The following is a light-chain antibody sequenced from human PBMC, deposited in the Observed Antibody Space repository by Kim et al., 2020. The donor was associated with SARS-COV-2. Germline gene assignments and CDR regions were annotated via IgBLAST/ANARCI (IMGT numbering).Light chain of an antibody. CDR3: NSRDSSGNHQV. CDR2: GKN. V-gene: IGLV3-19*01. J-gene: IGLJ2*01. CDR1: SLRRYY. Sequence: ALGQTVRITCQGDSLRRYYASWYQQKPGQAPVLVIYGKNNRHSGIPDRFSGSSSGNTASLTITGAQAEDEADYYCNSRDSSGNHQVFGGGTQLTVL.